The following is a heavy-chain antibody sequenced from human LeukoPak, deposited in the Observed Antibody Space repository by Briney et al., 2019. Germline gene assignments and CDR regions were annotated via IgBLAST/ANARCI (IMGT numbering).Heavy chain of an antibody. CDR2: IYYSGST. CDR3: ASTTTANTR. J-gene: IGHJ4*02. CDR1: GGSISSSSYY. V-gene: IGHV4-39*01. Sequence: PSETLSLTCTVSGGSISSSSYYWGWIRQPPGKGLEWIGSIYYSGSTYYNPSLKSRVTISVDTSKNQFSLKLSSVTAADTAVYYCASTTTANTRWGQGTLVTVSS. D-gene: IGHD1-26*01.